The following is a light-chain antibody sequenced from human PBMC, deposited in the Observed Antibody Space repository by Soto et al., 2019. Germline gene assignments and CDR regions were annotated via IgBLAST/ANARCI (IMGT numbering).Light chain of an antibody. V-gene: IGKV1-5*01. CDR2: DAS. CDR3: HQYNSYHT. Sequence: DIQMTQSPSTLSAFVGDRVTITCRASQSVNSWLAWYQQRPGKAPKLMIYDASTLESGVPSRLSGSRSGTEFTLTISSLQPDDFATYYCHQYNSYHTFGGGTKVDIK. J-gene: IGKJ4*01. CDR1: QSVNSW.